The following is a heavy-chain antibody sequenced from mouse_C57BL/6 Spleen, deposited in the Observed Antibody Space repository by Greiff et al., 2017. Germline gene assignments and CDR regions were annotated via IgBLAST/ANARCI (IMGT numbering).Heavy chain of an antibody. V-gene: IGHV2-2*01. Sequence: QVQLKESGPGLVQPSQSLSITCTVSGFSLTSYGVHWVRQSPGKGLEWLGVIWSGGSTDYNAAFISRLSISKDNSKSQVFFKMNSLQADDTAIYYCARGGLGPAWFAYWGQGTLVTVSA. CDR1: GFSLTSYG. CDR2: IWSGGST. CDR3: ARGGLGPAWFAY. J-gene: IGHJ3*01.